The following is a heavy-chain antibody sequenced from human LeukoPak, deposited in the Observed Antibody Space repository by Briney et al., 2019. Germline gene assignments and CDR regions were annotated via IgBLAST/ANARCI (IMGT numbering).Heavy chain of an antibody. CDR1: GGSISSYY. CDR3: AREGFAAAGTSAEYFQH. Sequence: PSETLSLTCTVSGGSISSYYWSWIRQPPGKGLEWIGYIYYSGSTNYNPSLKSRVTISVDTSKNQFSLKLSSVTAADTAVYYCAREGFAAAGTSAEYFQHWGQGTLVTVSS. V-gene: IGHV4-59*01. D-gene: IGHD6-13*01. CDR2: IYYSGST. J-gene: IGHJ1*01.